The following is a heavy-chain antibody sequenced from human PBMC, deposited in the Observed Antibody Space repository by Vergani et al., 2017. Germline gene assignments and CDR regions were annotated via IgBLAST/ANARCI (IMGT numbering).Heavy chain of an antibody. Sequence: EVQLVETGGGLIQPGGSLRLSCAASGFTVSSNYMSWVRQAPGKGLEWVSVIYSCGSTYYADSVKGRFTISRDNSKNTLYLQMNSLRAEDTAVYYCARGDSGSYYGYDLFDYWGQGTLVTVSS. V-gene: IGHV3-53*02. CDR2: IYSCGST. CDR3: ARGDSGSYYGYDLFDY. CDR1: GFTVSSNY. J-gene: IGHJ4*02. D-gene: IGHD1-26*01.